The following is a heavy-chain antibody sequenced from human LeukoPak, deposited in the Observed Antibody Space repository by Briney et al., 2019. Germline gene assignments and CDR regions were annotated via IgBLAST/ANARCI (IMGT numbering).Heavy chain of an antibody. CDR3: ARGHYGSGIHQGAFDI. V-gene: IGHV3-74*01. D-gene: IGHD3-10*01. CDR1: GFTFSSYW. J-gene: IGHJ3*02. Sequence: PGGSLRLSCAASGFTFSSYWMHWVRQVPGKGLVWVSRINPDGSTTSYADSVKGRFTISRDNAENTVYLQMNSLRAEDTAVYYCARGHYGSGIHQGAFDIWGQGTIVTVSS. CDR2: INPDGSTT.